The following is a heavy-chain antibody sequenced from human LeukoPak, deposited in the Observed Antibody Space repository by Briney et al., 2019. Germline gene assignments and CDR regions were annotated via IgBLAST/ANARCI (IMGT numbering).Heavy chain of an antibody. D-gene: IGHD4-17*01. Sequence: SQTLSLTCTVSGGSISSDDYYWSWIRQPPGKGLEWIGYIYYSGSTYYNPSLKSRVTISVDTSKNQFSLKLSSVTAADTAVYYCVSHPYGDYEAFDPWGQGTLVTVSS. J-gene: IGHJ5*02. CDR1: GGSISSDDYY. CDR3: VSHPYGDYEAFDP. V-gene: IGHV4-30-4*01. CDR2: IYYSGST.